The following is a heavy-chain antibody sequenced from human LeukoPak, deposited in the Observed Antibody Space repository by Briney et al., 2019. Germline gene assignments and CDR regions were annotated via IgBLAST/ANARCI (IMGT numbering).Heavy chain of an antibody. D-gene: IGHD1-26*01. Sequence: SVKVSCKASGGTFSSYAISWVRQAPGQWLEWMGRIIPIFGTANYAQKFQGRVTITTDESTSTAYMELSSLRSEDTAVYYCARGGIVGATYFDYWGQGTLVTVSS. CDR1: GGTFSSYA. J-gene: IGHJ4*02. CDR2: IIPIFGTA. CDR3: ARGGIVGATYFDY. V-gene: IGHV1-69*05.